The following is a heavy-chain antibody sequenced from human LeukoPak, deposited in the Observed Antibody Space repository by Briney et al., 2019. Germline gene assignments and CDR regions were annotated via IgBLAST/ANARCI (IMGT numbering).Heavy chain of an antibody. Sequence: GRSLRLSCAASGFTFSSYGMHWVRQAPGKGLEWVAVIWYDGSNKYYADSVKGRFTISRDNSKNTLYLQMNSLRAEDTAVYYCAREYCSGGSCYIFDYWGRGTLVTVSS. CDR3: AREYCSGGSCYIFDY. J-gene: IGHJ4*02. CDR1: GFTFSSYG. CDR2: IWYDGSNK. D-gene: IGHD2-15*01. V-gene: IGHV3-33*01.